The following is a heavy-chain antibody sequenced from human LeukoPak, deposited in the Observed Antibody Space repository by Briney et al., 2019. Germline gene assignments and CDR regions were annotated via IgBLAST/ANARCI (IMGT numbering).Heavy chain of an antibody. J-gene: IGHJ4*02. V-gene: IGHV3-23*01. CDR2: ISGSGGST. CDR1: GFTFSSYA. Sequence: GGSLRLSCAASGFTFSSYAMSWVRQAPGKGLEWVSAISGSGGSTYYADSVKGRFTISRDNSKNTLYLQMNSLRAEDTAVYYCAKAYYDILTGYYSPPEFDYWGQGTLVTVSS. CDR3: AKAYYDILTGYYSPPEFDY. D-gene: IGHD3-9*01.